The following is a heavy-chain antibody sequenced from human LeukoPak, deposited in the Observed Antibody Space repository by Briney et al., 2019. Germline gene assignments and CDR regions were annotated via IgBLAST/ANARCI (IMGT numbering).Heavy chain of an antibody. V-gene: IGHV1-46*01. CDR1: GFRFTGYW. CDR3: VGDNSIADRGWWFDP. J-gene: IGHJ5*02. CDR2: IDPSGHIT. D-gene: IGHD1-14*01. Sequence: ASVKVSCKASGFRFTGYWMHWVRQAPGQGLEWMGIIDPSGHITNSAQKFQGRLTVTRDTPTSTVYMELSSLRSGDTAVYYCVGDNSIADRGWWFDPWGQGTLVTVSS.